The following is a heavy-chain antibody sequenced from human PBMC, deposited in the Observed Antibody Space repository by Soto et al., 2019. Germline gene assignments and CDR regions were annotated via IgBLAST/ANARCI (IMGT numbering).Heavy chain of an antibody. CDR2: ISSSSFSI. V-gene: IGHV3-21*01. Sequence: GGSLRLSCAASGFTFSSYSMNWVRQAPGKGLEWVSSISSSSFSINYADSVKGRFSIPRDNAQNSLHLQMSNLRAEDTAVYYCARNESSNIYGMDVWGQGTTVTVSS. J-gene: IGHJ6*02. CDR1: GFTFSSYS. D-gene: IGHD6-6*01. CDR3: ARNESSNIYGMDV.